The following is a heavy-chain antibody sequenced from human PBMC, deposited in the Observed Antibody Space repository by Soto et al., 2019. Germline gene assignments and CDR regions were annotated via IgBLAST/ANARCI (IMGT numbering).Heavy chain of an antibody. CDR1: GFTFSSYG. D-gene: IGHD3-22*01. CDR3: AKVYDSSGYYLDY. CDR2: ISYDGSNK. V-gene: IGHV3-30*18. J-gene: IGHJ4*02. Sequence: PGGSLRLSCAASGFTFSSYGMHWVRQAPGKGLEWVAVISYDGSNKYYADSVKGRFTISRDNSKNTLYLQMNSLRAEDTAVYYCAKVYDSSGYYLDYWGQGTLVTGLL.